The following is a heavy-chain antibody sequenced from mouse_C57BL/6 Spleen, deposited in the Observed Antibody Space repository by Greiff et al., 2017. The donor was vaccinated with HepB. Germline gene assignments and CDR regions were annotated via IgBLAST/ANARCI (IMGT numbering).Heavy chain of an antibody. D-gene: IGHD2-12*01. Sequence: QVQLKQPGAELVKPGASVKLSCKASGYTFTSYWMHWVKQRPGQGLEWIGMIHPNSGSTNYNEKFKSKATLTVEESTSTAYMQLSSLTSEDSAVYYCAGDSYYGYVDYWGQGTTLTVSS. J-gene: IGHJ2*01. CDR2: IHPNSGST. CDR3: AGDSYYGYVDY. CDR1: GYTFTSYW. V-gene: IGHV1-64*01.